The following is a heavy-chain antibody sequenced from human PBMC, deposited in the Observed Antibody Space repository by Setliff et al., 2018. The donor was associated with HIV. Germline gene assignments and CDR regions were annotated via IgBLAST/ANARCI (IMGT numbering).Heavy chain of an antibody. CDR3: ARRPYYFDS. D-gene: IGHD6-6*01. V-gene: IGHV1-18*01. J-gene: IGHJ4*02. Sequence: ASVKVSCKASGYTFTSYGISWVRQAPGQGLEWMGWISPATDKTNYAQKLQGRLTMTTDTSTSTAYMDLRSLRSDDTAVYYCARRPYYFDSWGQGTLVTVSS. CDR1: GYTFTSYG. CDR2: ISPATDKT.